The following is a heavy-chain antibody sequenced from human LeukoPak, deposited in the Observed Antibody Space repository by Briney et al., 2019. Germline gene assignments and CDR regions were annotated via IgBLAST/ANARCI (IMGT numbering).Heavy chain of an antibody. V-gene: IGHV3-30*02. CDR1: GFTLSSYG. D-gene: IGHD6-6*01. CDR2: IRYDGSNK. CDR3: AKDGGIAARRDWFDP. Sequence: GGSLRLSCAASGFTLSSYGIHWVRQAPGKGLEWVAFIRYDGSNKYYADSVKGRFTISRDNSKNTLYLQMNSLRAEDTAVYYCAKDGGIAARRDWFDPWGQGTLVTVSS. J-gene: IGHJ5*02.